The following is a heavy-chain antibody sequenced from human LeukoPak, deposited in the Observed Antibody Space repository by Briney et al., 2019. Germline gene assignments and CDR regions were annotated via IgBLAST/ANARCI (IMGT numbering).Heavy chain of an antibody. V-gene: IGHV3-66*01. J-gene: IGHJ6*02. CDR2: IYSGGST. CDR1: GFTVSSDY. D-gene: IGHD6-19*01. Sequence: GGSLRLSCAASGFTVSSDYMSWVRQAPGKGLEWVSVIYSGGSTYYADSVKGRFTISRDNSKNTLYLQMNSLRAEDTAVYYCARDSDGSGWYYHYYYGMDVWGQGTTVTVSS. CDR3: ARDSDGSGWYYHYYYGMDV.